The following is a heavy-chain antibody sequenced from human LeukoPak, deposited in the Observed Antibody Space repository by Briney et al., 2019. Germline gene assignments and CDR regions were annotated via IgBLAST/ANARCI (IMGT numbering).Heavy chain of an antibody. CDR2: ISSSSSYI. V-gene: IGHV3-21*01. Sequence: KPGGSLRLSCAASGFTFSSYSMNWVRQAPGKGLEWVSSISSSSSYIYYADSVKGRFTISRDNAKNSLYLQMNSLRAEDTAVYYCASYIVVVPAAISFDYWGQGTLVTVSS. J-gene: IGHJ4*02. CDR3: ASYIVVVPAAISFDY. CDR1: GFTFSSYS. D-gene: IGHD2-2*01.